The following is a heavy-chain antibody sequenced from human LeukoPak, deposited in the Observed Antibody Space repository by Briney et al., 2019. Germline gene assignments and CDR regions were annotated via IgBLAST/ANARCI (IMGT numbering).Heavy chain of an antibody. CDR2: IKEDGSED. CDR3: ARDADGYED. Sequence: QAPXXXXEWVANIKEDGSEDYYADSVKGRFAISKDNAKNSLYLQMNSLRAEDTAMYYCARDADGYEDWGQGTLVIVSS. J-gene: IGHJ4*02. D-gene: IGHD5-24*01. V-gene: IGHV3-7*01.